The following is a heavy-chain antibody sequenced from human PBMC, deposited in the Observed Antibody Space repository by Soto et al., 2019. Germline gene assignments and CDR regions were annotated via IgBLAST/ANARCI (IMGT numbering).Heavy chain of an antibody. J-gene: IGHJ6*02. CDR1: GFTLTSSA. CDR3: AADGAISPYYYYYYGMDV. D-gene: IGHD3-9*01. Sequence: GASVKVSCEASGFTLTSSAVQCVRQARGQRLEWIGWIVVPSGNTNYAQTFQERVTITRDMSTSTAYMELSSLRSEDTAVYYCAADGAISPYYYYYYGMDVWGQGTTVTVSS. CDR2: IVVPSGNT. V-gene: IGHV1-58*01.